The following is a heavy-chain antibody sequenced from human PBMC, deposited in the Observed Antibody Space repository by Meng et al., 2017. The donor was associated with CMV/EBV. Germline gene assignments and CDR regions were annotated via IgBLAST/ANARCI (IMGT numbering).Heavy chain of an antibody. Sequence: GGSLRLSCAASGFTFSSYSMNWVRQAPGKGLEWVSYISSSSRTIYYADSVKGRFTISRDNAKNSLYLQMNSLRAEDTAVYYCARAVAGTAGDSDYWGQGTLVTVSS. CDR2: ISSSSRTI. CDR1: GFTFSSYS. D-gene: IGHD6-19*01. V-gene: IGHV3-48*04. J-gene: IGHJ4*02. CDR3: ARAVAGTAGDSDY.